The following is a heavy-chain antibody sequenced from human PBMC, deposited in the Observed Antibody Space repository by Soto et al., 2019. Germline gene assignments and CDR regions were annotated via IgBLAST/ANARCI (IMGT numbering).Heavy chain of an antibody. J-gene: IGHJ3*02. CDR2: SYYSGST. V-gene: IGHV4-31*03. CDR3: ARGVAYYDSSGYWAFDI. D-gene: IGHD3-22*01. CDR1: GGSISSGGYY. Sequence: QVQLQESGPGLVKPSQTLSLTCTVSGGSISSGGYYWSWIRQHPGKGLEWIGYSYYSGSTYYNPSLKSRVTISVDASKNQFCLKLSSVTAADTAVYSCARGVAYYDSSGYWAFDIWGQGTMVTVSS.